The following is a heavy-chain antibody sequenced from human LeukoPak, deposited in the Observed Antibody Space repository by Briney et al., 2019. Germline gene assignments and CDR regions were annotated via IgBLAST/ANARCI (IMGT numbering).Heavy chain of an antibody. Sequence: GRSLRLSCAASGFTVGSYAMSWVRQAPGKGLEWVSAISGSGGSTYYADSVKGRFTISRDNAKNTLYLQMNSLRAEDTAVYYCAKDSRTLELRGSLFDYWGQGTLVTVSS. CDR2: ISGSGGST. CDR1: GFTVGSYA. J-gene: IGHJ4*02. D-gene: IGHD1-7*01. CDR3: AKDSRTLELRGSLFDY. V-gene: IGHV3-23*01.